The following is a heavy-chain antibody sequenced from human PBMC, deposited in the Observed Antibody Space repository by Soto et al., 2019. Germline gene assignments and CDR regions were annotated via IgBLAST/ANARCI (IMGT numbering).Heavy chain of an antibody. D-gene: IGHD6-13*01. Sequence: PSETLSLTCTVSGGSISSSSSYWGWIRQSPGKGLEWIGNIYYGGSTYYSPSLKSRVTISVDTSKNQFSLKLSSVTAADTAVYYCARGSTGYSSSWYRYWGQGTLVTVSS. CDR1: GGSISSSSSY. CDR3: ARGSTGYSSSWYRY. CDR2: IYYGGST. V-gene: IGHV4-39*07. J-gene: IGHJ4*02.